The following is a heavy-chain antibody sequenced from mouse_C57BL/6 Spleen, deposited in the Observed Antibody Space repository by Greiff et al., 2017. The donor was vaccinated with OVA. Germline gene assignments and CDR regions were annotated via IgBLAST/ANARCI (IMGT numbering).Heavy chain of an antibody. CDR3: ARSDDGYHRTWFAY. D-gene: IGHD2-3*01. CDR1: GYAFSSSW. CDR2: IYPGDGDT. V-gene: IGHV1-82*01. Sequence: QVQLQQSGPELVKPGASVKISCKASGYAFSSSWMNWVKQRPGKGLEWIGRIYPGDGDTNYNGKFKGKATLTADKSSSTAYMQLSSLTSEDSAVYFCARSDDGYHRTWFAYWGQGTLVTVSA. J-gene: IGHJ3*01.